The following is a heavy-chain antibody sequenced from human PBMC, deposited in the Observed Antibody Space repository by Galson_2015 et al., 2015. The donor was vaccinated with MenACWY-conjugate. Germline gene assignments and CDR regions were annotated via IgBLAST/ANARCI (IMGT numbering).Heavy chain of an antibody. D-gene: IGHD3-10*01. V-gene: IGHV1-18*01. CDR3: ARSRYYYSEADV. CDR2: ISAYNGHT. Sequence: SVKVSCKASGNTFMSSRFTWVRQAPGQGLEWMGWISAYNGHTKYAQNLQGRVTMTTETSTTTVYLELRGLRSDDTAVHYCARSRYYYSEADVWGKGTTVTVSS. J-gene: IGHJ6*04. CDR1: GNTFMSSR.